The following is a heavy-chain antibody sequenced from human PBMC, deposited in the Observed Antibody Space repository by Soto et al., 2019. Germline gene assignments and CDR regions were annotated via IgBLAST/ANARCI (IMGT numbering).Heavy chain of an antibody. V-gene: IGHV4-34*01. D-gene: IGHD2-21*02. Sequence: SETLSLTCAVYGGSFSGYYWSWIRQPPGKGLEWIGEINHSGSTNYNPSLKSRVTISVDTSKNQFSLELSSVTAADTAVYYCARAGDSTVYYYYGMDVWGQGTTVTVSS. J-gene: IGHJ6*02. CDR2: INHSGST. CDR3: ARAGDSTVYYYYGMDV. CDR1: GGSFSGYY.